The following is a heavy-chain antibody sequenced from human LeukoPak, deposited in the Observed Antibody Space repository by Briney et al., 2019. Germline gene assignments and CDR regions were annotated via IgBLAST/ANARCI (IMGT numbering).Heavy chain of an antibody. CDR1: GFTFSRYG. CDR2: IWYDGSDK. D-gene: IGHD3-22*01. V-gene: IGHV3-30*02. Sequence: GGSLRLSCVASGFTFSRYGMHWVRQAPGKGLEWVAIIWYDGSDKYYADSVKGRFTISRDNSKNTLYLQMNSLRAEDTAVYYCAKGSSGYYYFDDWGQGTLVTVSS. CDR3: AKGSSGYYYFDD. J-gene: IGHJ4*02.